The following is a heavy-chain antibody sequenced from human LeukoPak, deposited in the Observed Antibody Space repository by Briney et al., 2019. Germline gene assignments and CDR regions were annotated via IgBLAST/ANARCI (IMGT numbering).Heavy chain of an antibody. CDR2: ISSDGSTI. CDR1: GFSFSRYS. CDR3: AKALCASSTCPVDY. D-gene: IGHD3-16*01. Sequence: GGSLRLSCTASGFSFSRYSMNWVRQAPGKGLEWISYISSDGSTIYYADSVKGRFTISRDNARNSLYLQMNSLRAEDTAVYYCAKALCASSTCPVDYWGQGTLVTVSS. V-gene: IGHV3-48*01. J-gene: IGHJ4*02.